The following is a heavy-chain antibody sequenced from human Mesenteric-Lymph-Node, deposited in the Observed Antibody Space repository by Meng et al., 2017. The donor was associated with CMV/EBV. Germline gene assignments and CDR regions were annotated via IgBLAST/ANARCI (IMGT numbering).Heavy chain of an antibody. D-gene: IGHD6-19*01. CDR1: GFTVSNNY. V-gene: IGHV3-53*01. CDR2: VYSGGST. CDR3: ARDDVTWLVQDLYYYGFDV. Sequence: GESLKISCAASGFTVSNNYMTWVRQAPGKGLEWVSLVYSGGSTYYADSVKGRFTITRDNAKKSLHLQMNSLRAEDTAVYYCARDDVTWLVQDLYYYGFDVWGQGTTVTVSS. J-gene: IGHJ6*02.